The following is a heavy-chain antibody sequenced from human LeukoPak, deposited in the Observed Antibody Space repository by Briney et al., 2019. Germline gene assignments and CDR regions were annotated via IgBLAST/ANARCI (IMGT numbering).Heavy chain of an antibody. CDR1: GYTLTELS. CDR3: AGEFKLDDAFDI. CDR2: FDPEDGET. D-gene: IGHD1-1*01. Sequence: ASVKVSCKVSGYTLTELSMHWVRQAPGKGLEWMGGFDPEDGETIYAQKFQGRVTMTEDTSTDTAYMELSSLRSEDTAVYYCAGEFKLDDAFDIWGQGTMVTVSS. J-gene: IGHJ3*02. V-gene: IGHV1-24*01.